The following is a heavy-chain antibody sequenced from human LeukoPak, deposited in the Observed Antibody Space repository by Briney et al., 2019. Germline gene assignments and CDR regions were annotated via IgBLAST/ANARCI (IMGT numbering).Heavy chain of an antibody. CDR2: IYHSETT. D-gene: IGHD3-22*01. V-gene: IGHV4-39*01. CDR3: GRPNPDSSGYYGSFDP. Sequence: SETLSLTCSVSGGSISSSSDYWGWVRQPPGKGLEWIGSIYHSETTYYNPSLKSRVIISVDASKNQFSLKLNSVTAADTAVYYCGRPNPDSSGYYGSFDPWGQGILVTVSS. CDR1: GGSISSSSDY. J-gene: IGHJ5*02.